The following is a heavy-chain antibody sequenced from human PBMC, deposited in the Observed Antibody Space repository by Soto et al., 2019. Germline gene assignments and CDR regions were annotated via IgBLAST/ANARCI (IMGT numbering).Heavy chain of an antibody. CDR2: ISAYNGNT. Sequence: ASVKVSCKASGYTFTSYGISWVRRAPGQGLEWMGWISAYNGNTNYAQKLQGRVTMTTDTSTSTAYMELRSLRSDDTAVYYCARVSKGDVVRGVMVGAFDIWGQGTMVTV. J-gene: IGHJ3*02. V-gene: IGHV1-18*04. D-gene: IGHD3-10*01. CDR3: ARVSKGDVVRGVMVGAFDI. CDR1: GYTFTSYG.